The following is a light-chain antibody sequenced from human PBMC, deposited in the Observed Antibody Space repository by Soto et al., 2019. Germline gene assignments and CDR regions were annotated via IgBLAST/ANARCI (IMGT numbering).Light chain of an antibody. CDR2: GAS. CDR3: QQYDNWPRT. Sequence: TGLSQSPGTLSLSPGKRATLSCRASQSISSSYLAWYQQRPGQAPRLLIYGASSRATGIPDRFSGSGSGTEFTLTISSLQSEDFAVYYCQQYDNWPRTFGQGTKVDIK. V-gene: IGKV3-20*01. CDR1: QSISSSY. J-gene: IGKJ1*01.